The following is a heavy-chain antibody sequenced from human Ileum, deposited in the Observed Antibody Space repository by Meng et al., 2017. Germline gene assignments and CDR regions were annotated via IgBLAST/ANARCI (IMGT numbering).Heavy chain of an antibody. CDR2: INAGNGDT. CDR1: GYTFSNYA. D-gene: IGHD3-22*01. Sequence: VQTGAEVKSPGAPVKVSCKAFGYTFSNYAMNWVRQAPGQRLEWMGWINAGNGDTKYSQKFQGRVTITRDTSASTGYMELSSLRSEDTAVYYCARFSSGYFFGYWGQGTLVTVSS. J-gene: IGHJ4*02. CDR3: ARFSSGYFFGY. V-gene: IGHV1-3*01.